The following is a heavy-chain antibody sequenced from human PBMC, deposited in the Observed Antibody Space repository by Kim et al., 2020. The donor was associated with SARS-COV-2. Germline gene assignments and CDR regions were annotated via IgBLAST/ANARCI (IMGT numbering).Heavy chain of an antibody. J-gene: IGHJ4*02. Sequence: SYKYYADSGTGRVTISRDNAKNSLYLQMNSLRAEDTAVYYCARGYKSTVGYWGQGTLVTVSS. CDR3: ARGYKSTVGY. D-gene: IGHD1-20*01. CDR2: SYK. V-gene: IGHV3-21*01.